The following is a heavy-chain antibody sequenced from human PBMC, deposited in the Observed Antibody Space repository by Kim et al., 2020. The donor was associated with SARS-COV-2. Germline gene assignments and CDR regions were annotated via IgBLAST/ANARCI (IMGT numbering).Heavy chain of an antibody. V-gene: IGHV5-10-1*01. CDR3: ARHLSDDYGDYGVSYFDY. Sequence: GESLKISCKGSGYSFTSYWISWVRQMPGKGLEWMGRIDPSDSYTNYSPSFQGHVTISADKSISTAYLQWSSLKASDTAMYYCARHLSDDYGDYGVSYFDYWGQGTLVTVSS. CDR1: GYSFTSYW. J-gene: IGHJ4*02. D-gene: IGHD4-17*01. CDR2: IDPSDSYT.